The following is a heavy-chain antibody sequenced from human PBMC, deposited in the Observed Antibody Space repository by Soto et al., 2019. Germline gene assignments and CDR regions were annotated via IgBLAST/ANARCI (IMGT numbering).Heavy chain of an antibody. J-gene: IGHJ4*02. CDR2: ISGSGGRT. CDR1: RFTFSSYA. Sequence: EVQLLESGGGLVQPGGSLRLSCVASRFTFSSYAMTWVRQAPGKGLEWVSTISGSGGRTYYADSVKGRFTISRDNSKNTLNLQMNRLRAEDTAVYYCAKESQLWSYFDDWGQGTLATVSS. V-gene: IGHV3-23*01. D-gene: IGHD5-18*01. CDR3: AKESQLWSYFDD.